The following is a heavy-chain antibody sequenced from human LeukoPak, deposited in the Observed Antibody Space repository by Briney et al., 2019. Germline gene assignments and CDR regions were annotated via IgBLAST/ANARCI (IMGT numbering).Heavy chain of an antibody. Sequence: SETLSLTCTVSVYSISSGHYWGWIRQSPGKGLEWIGSIYHSGSTDYNPSLKSRVTISVDTSKNQFSLKLSSVTAADTAVYYCARSTWLLDKWGQGTLVTVSS. J-gene: IGHJ4*02. CDR1: VYSISSGHY. D-gene: IGHD3-22*01. CDR3: ARSTWLLDK. CDR2: IYHSGST. V-gene: IGHV4-38-2*02.